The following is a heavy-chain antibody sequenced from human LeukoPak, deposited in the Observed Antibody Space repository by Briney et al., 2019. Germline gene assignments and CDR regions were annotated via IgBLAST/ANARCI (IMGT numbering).Heavy chain of an antibody. D-gene: IGHD3-16*01. J-gene: IGHJ4*02. CDR1: GFTFSSYG. CDR2: IWYDGSNK. V-gene: IGHV3-33*06. Sequence: GGSLRLSCAASGFTFSSYGMHWVRKAPGKGLEWVAVIWYDGSNKYYADSVKGRFTISRDNSKNTLYLQMNSLRAEDTAVYYCAKGTITFGGAYYFDYWGQGTLVTVSS. CDR3: AKGTITFGGAYYFDY.